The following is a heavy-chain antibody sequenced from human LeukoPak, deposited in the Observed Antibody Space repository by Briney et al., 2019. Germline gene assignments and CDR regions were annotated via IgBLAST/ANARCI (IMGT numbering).Heavy chain of an antibody. CDR3: ARASMYYDYVWGSYPSH. CDR2: IHQHGSKE. J-gene: IGHJ4*02. Sequence: GGSLRLSCAASGFSFSDYAMTWVRQAPGKGLEWVSNIHQHGSKENYVDSVKGRFTISRDNAKNSLYLQMNSLRAEDTAVYYCARASMYYDYVWGSYPSHWGQGTLVTVSS. CDR1: GFSFSDYA. V-gene: IGHV3-7*01. D-gene: IGHD3-16*02.